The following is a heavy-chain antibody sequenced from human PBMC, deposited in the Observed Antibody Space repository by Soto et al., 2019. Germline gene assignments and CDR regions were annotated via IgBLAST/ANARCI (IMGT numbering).Heavy chain of an antibody. Sequence: VKVSCKASGYTFTSYAMHWVRQAPGQRLEWMGWINAGNGNTKYSQKFQGRVTITRDTSASTAYMELSSLRSEDTAVYYCASLTGYSSSWFNDAFDIWGQGTMVTVSS. V-gene: IGHV1-3*01. CDR2: INAGNGNT. CDR1: GYTFTSYA. CDR3: ASLTGYSSSWFNDAFDI. D-gene: IGHD6-13*01. J-gene: IGHJ3*02.